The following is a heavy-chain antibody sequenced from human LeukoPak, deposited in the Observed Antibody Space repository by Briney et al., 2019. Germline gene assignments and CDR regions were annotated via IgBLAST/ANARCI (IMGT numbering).Heavy chain of an antibody. D-gene: IGHD6-19*01. CDR3: ASIAVAGLDY. J-gene: IGHJ4*02. CDR2: INPSGGST. Sequence: ASVKVSCKASGYTFTSYYMHWVRQAPGQGLEWMGIINPSGGSTSYAQKFQGRVTMTRDTSTSTAYMELSSLRSEDTAVYYCASIAVAGLDYWGQGTLVTVSS. CDR1: GYTFTSYY. V-gene: IGHV1-46*01.